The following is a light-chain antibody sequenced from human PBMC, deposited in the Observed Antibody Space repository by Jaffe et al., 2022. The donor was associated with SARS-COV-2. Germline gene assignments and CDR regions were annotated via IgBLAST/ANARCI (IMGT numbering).Light chain of an antibody. CDR2: DVS. CDR3: CSYAGNNNV. Sequence: QSALTQPRSVSGSPGQSVTISCTGTSSDVGGYNFVSWYQEHPGKAPKLMIYDVSQRPSGVPDRFSGSKSGNTASLTISGLQAEDEAEYYCCSYAGNNNVFGTGTKVTVL. J-gene: IGLJ1*01. CDR1: SSDVGGYNF. V-gene: IGLV2-11*01.